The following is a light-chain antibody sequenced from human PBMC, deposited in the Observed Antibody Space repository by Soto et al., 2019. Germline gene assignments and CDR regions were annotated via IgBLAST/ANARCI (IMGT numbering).Light chain of an antibody. V-gene: IGLV2-14*01. CDR2: DVT. CDR1: SSDVGGFEY. Sequence: QSALSQPASVAGSPGQSITISCTWTSSDVGGFEYVSWYQHQPGKAPKLIIYDVTKRPSGVSNRFSGSKSGNTASLTISGIQAEDEGDYYCGSITRSSTSVFGTGTKV. J-gene: IGLJ1*01. CDR3: GSITRSSTSV.